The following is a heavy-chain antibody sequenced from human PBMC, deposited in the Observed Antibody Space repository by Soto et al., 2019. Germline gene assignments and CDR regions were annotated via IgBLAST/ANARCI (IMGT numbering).Heavy chain of an antibody. CDR2: IIPIFGTA. CDR1: GGTFSSYA. D-gene: IGHD3-3*01. Sequence: SVKVSCKASGGTFSSYAISWVRQAPGQGLEWMGGIIPIFGTANYAQKFQGRVTITADESTSTAYMELSSLRSGDTAVYYCARGGSATGTIFGVVIIPDYYYYYGMDVWGQGTTVTVSS. CDR3: ARGGSATGTIFGVVIIPDYYYYYGMDV. J-gene: IGHJ6*02. V-gene: IGHV1-69*13.